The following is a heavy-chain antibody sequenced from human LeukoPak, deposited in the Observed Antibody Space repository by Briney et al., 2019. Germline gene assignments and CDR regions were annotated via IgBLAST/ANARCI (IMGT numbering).Heavy chain of an antibody. Sequence: SETLSLTRTVSGGSISSYYWNWIRQPAGKGLEWMGHIYTIGSTNYNPSLKCRVTMSIDTSKNQFSLKLSSVTAADTAVYYCARGLNVGFCSSTSCYIWFDPWGQGTLVTVSS. CDR2: IYTIGST. J-gene: IGHJ5*02. CDR3: ARGLNVGFCSSTSCYIWFDP. V-gene: IGHV4-4*07. D-gene: IGHD2-2*02. CDR1: GGSISSYY.